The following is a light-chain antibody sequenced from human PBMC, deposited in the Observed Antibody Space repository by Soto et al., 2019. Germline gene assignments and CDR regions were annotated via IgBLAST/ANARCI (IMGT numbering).Light chain of an antibody. Sequence: DIALTQSPGTLSLSPGERATLSCRASQSVSSYYLAWYQQKPGQAPRLIIYAASSRATGIPDRFSGGGSGTDCTLTISRLEAEDVAVYYCQQSSSSPITFGQGTRLEIK. CDR3: QQSSSSPIT. CDR1: QSVSSYY. CDR2: AAS. V-gene: IGKV3-20*01. J-gene: IGKJ5*01.